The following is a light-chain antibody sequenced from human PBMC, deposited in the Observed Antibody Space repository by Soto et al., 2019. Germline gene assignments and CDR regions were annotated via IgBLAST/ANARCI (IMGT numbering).Light chain of an antibody. CDR3: QQRSNWPWT. CDR1: QSVISC. CDR2: DAS. J-gene: IGKJ1*01. V-gene: IGKV3-11*01. Sequence: EIVLTQSPGTLSLSQGEIATLSCRASQSVISCLAWYQPNPGQAPRLLIYDASNRATGIPARFSGSGSGTDFTLTISSLEPEDFAVYYCQQRSNWPWTCGQGTKVDIK.